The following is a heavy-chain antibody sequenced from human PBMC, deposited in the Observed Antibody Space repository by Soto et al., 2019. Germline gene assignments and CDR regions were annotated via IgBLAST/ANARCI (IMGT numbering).Heavy chain of an antibody. V-gene: IGHV3-53*01. CDR3: ARGGQVRGGMDV. CDR1: GFTVISTY. J-gene: IGHJ6*02. CDR2: MYSGGST. Sequence: VGSLRLSCAASGFTVISTYMSWVRQAPGKGLEWVSFMYSGGSTYYADSVKGRFTISRDTSKNTLYLQMNSLRVEDTAVYYCARGGQVRGGMDVWGQGTTVTVSS.